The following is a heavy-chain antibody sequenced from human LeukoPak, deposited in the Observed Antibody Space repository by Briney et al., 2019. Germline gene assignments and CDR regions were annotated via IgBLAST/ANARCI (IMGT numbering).Heavy chain of an antibody. J-gene: IGHJ4*02. V-gene: IGHV4-30-4*08. CDR3: ARDPAYGGNPGFDY. D-gene: IGHD4-23*01. CDR2: IYYSGST. Sequence: SETLSLTCTVSGGSISSGDYYWSWIRQPPGKGLEWIGYIYYSGSTYYNPSLKSRVTISVDTSKNQFSLKLSSVTAAETAVYYCARDPAYGGNPGFDYWGQGTLVTVSS. CDR1: GGSISSGDYY.